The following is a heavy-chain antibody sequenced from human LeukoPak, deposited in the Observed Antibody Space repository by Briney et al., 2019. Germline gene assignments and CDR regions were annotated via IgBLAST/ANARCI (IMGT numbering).Heavy chain of an antibody. V-gene: IGHV4-59*01. D-gene: IGHD5-18*01. CDR2: IFSGRT. Sequence: PAGTLSLTCTVSGGTISSYYWSWIRQPPGKGLEWVGYIFSGRTDYNPSLKSRVTISVDTSKNQYSLQLSSVTAADTAVYYCARGFEYNYRYTFGYWGQGTLVTVSS. J-gene: IGHJ4*02. CDR3: ARGFEYNYRYTFGY. CDR1: GGTISSYY.